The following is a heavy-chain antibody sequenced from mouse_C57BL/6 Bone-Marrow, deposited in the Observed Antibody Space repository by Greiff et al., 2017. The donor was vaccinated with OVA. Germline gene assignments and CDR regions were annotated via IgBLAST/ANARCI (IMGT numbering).Heavy chain of an antibody. CDR1: GYTFTSYW. Sequence: QVQLQQPGAELVKPGASVKLSCKASGYTFTSYWMHWVKQRPGQGLEWIGMIHPNSGSTNYNEKFKSKATLTVDKSSSTAYMQLSSLTSEDSAVDYCARTLSNLYYFDYWGQGTTLTVSS. CDR2: IHPNSGST. J-gene: IGHJ2*01. D-gene: IGHD4-1*01. CDR3: ARTLSNLYYFDY. V-gene: IGHV1-64*01.